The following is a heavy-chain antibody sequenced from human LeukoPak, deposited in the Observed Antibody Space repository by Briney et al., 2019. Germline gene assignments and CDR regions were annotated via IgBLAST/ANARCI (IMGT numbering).Heavy chain of an antibody. J-gene: IGHJ4*02. D-gene: IGHD4-17*01. CDR3: ARLSTVTTSFDY. CDR2: IYTSGTT. CDR1: GGSISSYY. Sequence: SETLSLTCTVSGGSISSYYWSWIRQPPGKGLEWIGRIYTSGTTHYNPSLNSRVTMSVDTSKNQFSLKLSSVTAADTAVYYCARLSTVTTSFDYGGKGTLVSVFS. V-gene: IGHV4-4*07.